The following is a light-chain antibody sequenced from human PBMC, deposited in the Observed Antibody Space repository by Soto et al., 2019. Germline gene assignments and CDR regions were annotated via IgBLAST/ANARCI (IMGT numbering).Light chain of an antibody. CDR1: ENVSIY. V-gene: IGKV3-11*01. Sequence: EIVLTQSPATLSLSPGERATLSCRASENVSIYVAWYQQKPGQAPRLLIYDASNRATGIPARFSGSGSGTDFTLTISSLEPEDFAVYYCQHRKNWPLTFGPGTKVDVK. J-gene: IGKJ3*01. CDR2: DAS. CDR3: QHRKNWPLT.